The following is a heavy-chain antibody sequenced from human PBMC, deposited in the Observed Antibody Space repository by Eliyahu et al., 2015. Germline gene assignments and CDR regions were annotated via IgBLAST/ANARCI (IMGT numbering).Heavy chain of an antibody. CDR3: ARHERFNIRPPDY. J-gene: IGHJ4*02. CDR2: IYYSGST. CDR1: GGSISSSSYF. V-gene: IGHV4-39*01. D-gene: IGHD5-24*01. Sequence: QLQLQESGPGLVKPSXTLSXTCTVSGGSISSSSYFWGWIRQPPGKGLEWIGNIYYSGSTYYNPSLKSRVTLSVDTSKNQFSLNLSSVTAADTAVYYCARHERFNIRPPDYWGQGTLVTVSS.